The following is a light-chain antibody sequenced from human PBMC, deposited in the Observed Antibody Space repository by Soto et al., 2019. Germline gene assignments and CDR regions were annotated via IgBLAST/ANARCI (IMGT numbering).Light chain of an antibody. CDR2: GAS. Sequence: DIQMTQSPSSLSVSVGDRVTITCRASQSISTYLNWYHQKPGKCPKLLIYGASSLQSGVPSRFSGSGSGTDFTLTISSLQPEDFATYYCQQSYSTPLTFGGGTNVEIK. J-gene: IGKJ4*01. V-gene: IGKV1-39*01. CDR1: QSISTY. CDR3: QQSYSTPLT.